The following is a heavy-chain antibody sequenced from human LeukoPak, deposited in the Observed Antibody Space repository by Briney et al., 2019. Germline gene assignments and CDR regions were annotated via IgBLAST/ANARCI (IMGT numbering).Heavy chain of an antibody. CDR1: GGSISGYY. D-gene: IGHD6-13*01. CDR2: IYYSGST. Sequence: SETLSLTCTVSGGSISGYYWSWIRQPPGKGLEWIGFIYYSGSTSYNPSLKSQVTISVDTSKNQFSLKMTSVTAADAAVYYCARPGLAATGNAFDVWGQGTMVTVSS. CDR3: ARPGLAATGNAFDV. J-gene: IGHJ3*01. V-gene: IGHV4-59*08.